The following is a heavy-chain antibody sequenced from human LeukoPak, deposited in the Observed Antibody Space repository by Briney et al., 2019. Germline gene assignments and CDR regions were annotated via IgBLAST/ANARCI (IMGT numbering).Heavy chain of an antibody. Sequence: ASVKVSCKASGYTFTSYDINWVRQATGQGLEWMGWMNPNSGNTGYAQKFRGRVTMTRNTSISTAYMELSSLRSEDTAVYYCARVSSSSYGSGSYYKGYYYYGMDVWGQGTTVTVSS. V-gene: IGHV1-8*01. D-gene: IGHD3-10*01. J-gene: IGHJ6*02. CDR1: GYTFTSYD. CDR2: MNPNSGNT. CDR3: ARVSSSSYGSGSYYKGYYYYGMDV.